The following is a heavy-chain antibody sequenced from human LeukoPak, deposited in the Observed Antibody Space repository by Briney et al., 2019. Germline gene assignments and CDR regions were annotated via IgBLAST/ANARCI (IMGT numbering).Heavy chain of an antibody. V-gene: IGHV3-21*01. D-gene: IGHD4-17*01. CDR2: ISSSSSYI. Sequence: PGGSLRLSCAASGFTFSSYAMSWVRQAPGKGLEWVSSISSSSSYIYYADSVKGRFTISRDNAKNSLYLQMNSLRAEDTAVYYCATEDDYGDAGVDYWGQGTLVTVSS. CDR3: ATEDDYGDAGVDY. CDR1: GFTFSSYA. J-gene: IGHJ4*02.